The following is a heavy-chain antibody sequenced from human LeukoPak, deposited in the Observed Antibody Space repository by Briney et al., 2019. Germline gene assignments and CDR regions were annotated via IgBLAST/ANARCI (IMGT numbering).Heavy chain of an antibody. Sequence: PSETLSLTCNVSGGSVTSNNFHWGWIRQPPGKGLEWIGIIYNIRTTSYSPSLKSRVTISVDTSKYQFSLKLSSVTAADTAVYYCARQEQWLVLYDYWGQGTLVTVSS. CDR3: ARQEQWLVLYDY. CDR1: GGSVTSNNFH. J-gene: IGHJ4*02. V-gene: IGHV4-39*01. CDR2: IYNIRTT. D-gene: IGHD6-19*01.